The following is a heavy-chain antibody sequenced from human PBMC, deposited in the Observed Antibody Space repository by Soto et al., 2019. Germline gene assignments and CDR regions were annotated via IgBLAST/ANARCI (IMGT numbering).Heavy chain of an antibody. Sequence: GGSLRLSCAASGFTFSSYGMHWVRQAPGKGLEWVAVISYDGSNKYYADSVKGRFTISRDNSKNTLYLQMNSLRAEDTAVYYCAKERSRKMIVVVTIDYWGQGTLVTVSS. V-gene: IGHV3-30*18. CDR2: ISYDGSNK. CDR1: GFTFSSYG. J-gene: IGHJ4*02. CDR3: AKERSRKMIVVVTIDY. D-gene: IGHD3-22*01.